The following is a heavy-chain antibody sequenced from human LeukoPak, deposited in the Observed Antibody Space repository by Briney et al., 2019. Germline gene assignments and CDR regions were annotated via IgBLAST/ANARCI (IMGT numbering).Heavy chain of an antibody. Sequence: SETLSLTCTVSGGSISSYYGSWIRQPPGKGLGGIGYIYYSGSTNYNPSLKSRVTISVDTSKNQFSLKLSSVTAADTAVYYCARVTVSGGGSSWAFDIWGQGTMVTVSS. V-gene: IGHV4-59*13. CDR1: GGSISSYY. CDR3: ARVTVSGGGSSWAFDI. D-gene: IGHD2-15*01. CDR2: IYYSGST. J-gene: IGHJ3*02.